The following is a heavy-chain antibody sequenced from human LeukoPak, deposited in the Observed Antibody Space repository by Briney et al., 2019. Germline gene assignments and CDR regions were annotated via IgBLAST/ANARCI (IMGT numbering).Heavy chain of an antibody. V-gene: IGHV4-59*01. CDR1: GGSISSYY. D-gene: IGHD2-2*01. Sequence: SETLSLTCTVSGGSISSYYWSWIRQPPGKGLEWIGYIYYSGSTNYNPSLKSRVTISVDTSKNQFSLKLSSVTAADTAVYYCARVPAAMSYYMDVWGKGITVTVSS. CDR2: IYYSGST. J-gene: IGHJ6*03. CDR3: ARVPAAMSYYMDV.